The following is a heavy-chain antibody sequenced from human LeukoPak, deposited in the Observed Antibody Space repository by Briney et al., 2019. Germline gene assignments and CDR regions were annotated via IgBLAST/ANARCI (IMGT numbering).Heavy chain of an antibody. CDR3: AKDINYETPQGMDV. Sequence: PGRSLRLSCAASGFTFDDYAMHWVRQAPGKGLEWVSGISWNSGSIGYADSVKGRFTISRDNAKNSLYLQMNSLRAEDTALYYCAKDINYETPQGMDVWGQGTTVTVSS. CDR1: GFTFDDYA. D-gene: IGHD3-16*01. V-gene: IGHV3-9*01. J-gene: IGHJ6*02. CDR2: ISWNSGSI.